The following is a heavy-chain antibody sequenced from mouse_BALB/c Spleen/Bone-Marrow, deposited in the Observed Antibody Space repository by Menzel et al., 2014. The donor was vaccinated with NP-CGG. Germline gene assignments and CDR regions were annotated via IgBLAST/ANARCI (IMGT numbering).Heavy chain of an antibody. D-gene: IGHD1-1*01. CDR2: IDPASCNT. CDR1: GFNIKDTY. J-gene: IGHJ3*01. CDR3: AAYYYGTYGFAY. Sequence: VQLQQSGAELVKPGASVKLSCTASGFNIKDTYMHWVKQRPEQGLEWIGRIDPASCNTKYDPKFQGKATITADTSSDTAYLQLSSLTSEDTAVYYCAAYYYGTYGFAYWGQGTLVTVSA. V-gene: IGHV14-3*02.